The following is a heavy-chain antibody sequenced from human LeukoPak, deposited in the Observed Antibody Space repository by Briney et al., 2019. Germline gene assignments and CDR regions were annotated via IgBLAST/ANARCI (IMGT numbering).Heavy chain of an antibody. V-gene: IGHV4-34*01. D-gene: IGHD5-18*01. CDR3: AGRVTIYYYMDV. CDR1: SGSLSGYY. Sequence: PSETLSLTCAVYSGSLSGYYGSWIRQSPGKGLGWIGEINHSGSTNYNPSLKSRVTISVDTSKNQFSLKLSSVTAADTAVYYCAGRVTIYYYMDVWGKGTTVSVSS. CDR2: INHSGST. J-gene: IGHJ6*03.